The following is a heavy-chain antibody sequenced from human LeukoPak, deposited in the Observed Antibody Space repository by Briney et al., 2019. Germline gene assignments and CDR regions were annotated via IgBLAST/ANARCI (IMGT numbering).Heavy chain of an antibody. V-gene: IGHV3-23*01. J-gene: IGHJ4*02. CDR3: ADSSSLDGYVLFQSY. D-gene: IGHD3-16*01. Sequence: GGSLRLSCAASGFTFSNYVMSWVRQVPEKGLEWVSVISGSGDRTYYADSVKGRFTISRDNSKNTLYLQMNSLRAEDTAVYYCADSSSLDGYVLFQSYWGQGTLVTVSS. CDR2: ISGSGDRT. CDR1: GFTFSNYV.